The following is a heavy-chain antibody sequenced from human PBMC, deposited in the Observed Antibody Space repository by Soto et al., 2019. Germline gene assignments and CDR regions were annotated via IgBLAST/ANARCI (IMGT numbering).Heavy chain of an antibody. CDR1: GFTFSSYG. D-gene: IGHD5-12*01. CDR3: AREVAPGVYYFDY. CDR2: IWYDGSNK. V-gene: IGHV3-33*01. J-gene: IGHJ4*01. Sequence: QVQLVESGGGVVQPGRSLRLSCAASGFTFSSYGMHWVRQAPGKGLEWVAVIWYDGSNKYYADSVKGRFTISRDNSKNTLYLQMNSLRAEDTAVYYCAREVAPGVYYFDYWGHGTLVTVSS.